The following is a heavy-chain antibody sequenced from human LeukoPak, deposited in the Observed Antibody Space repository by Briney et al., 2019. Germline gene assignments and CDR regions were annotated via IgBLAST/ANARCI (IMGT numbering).Heavy chain of an antibody. V-gene: IGHV3-33*01. D-gene: IGHD2-15*01. J-gene: IGHJ5*02. Sequence: GGSLRLSCAASGFTFNNYGFHCVRQAPGKGLEWVAVIWYDGSKTYYVDSVKGRFTISRDNSKNTVYLQMNSLRAEDTAMYYCARDGSGGAYAWFDPWGQGTLVTVSS. CDR1: GFTFNNYG. CDR3: ARDGSGGAYAWFDP. CDR2: IWYDGSKT.